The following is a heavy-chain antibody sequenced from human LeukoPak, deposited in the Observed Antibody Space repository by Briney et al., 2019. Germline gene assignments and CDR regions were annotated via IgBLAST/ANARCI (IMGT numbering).Heavy chain of an antibody. CDR3: ARSLDIVVVPAAISWAFDI. D-gene: IGHD2-2*02. CDR2: IYTSGST. CDR1: GGSISSGSYY. J-gene: IGHJ3*02. Sequence: SQTLSLTCTVSGGSISSGSYYWSWIRQPAGKGLEWIGRIYTSGSTNYNPSLKSRVTISVDTSKNQFSLKLSSVTAADTAVYYCARSLDIVVVPAAISWAFDIWGQGTMVTVSS. V-gene: IGHV4-61*02.